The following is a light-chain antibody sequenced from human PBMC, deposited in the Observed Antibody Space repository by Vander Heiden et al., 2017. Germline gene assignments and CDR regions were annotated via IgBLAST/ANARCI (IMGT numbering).Light chain of an antibody. CDR1: KLGDKY. V-gene: IGLV3-1*01. Sequence: SSELTQPPSVSVSPGQTASITCSGDKLGDKYACWYQHKPGQSPVLVIYQDSKRPSGSPERFAVSNSGNTATLTISGTQAMDEADYYWQAWHSSTGVFGGGTKLTVL. CDR3: QAWHSSTGV. J-gene: IGLJ2*01. CDR2: QDS.